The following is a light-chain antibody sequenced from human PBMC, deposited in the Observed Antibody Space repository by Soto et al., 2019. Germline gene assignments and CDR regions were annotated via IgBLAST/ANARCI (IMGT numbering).Light chain of an antibody. CDR2: KAS. Sequence: DIQITQSPSTRPGSVGDRVTITCRASQTIGSWLAWYQQKPGKAPKLLIYKASTLNSGVPSRFSRSGAGTEFTRTISSLQPDDVETDYCPQSYSNTQTFGQGTKVDIK. CDR3: PQSYSNTQT. J-gene: IGKJ1*01. CDR1: QTIGSW. V-gene: IGKV1-5*03.